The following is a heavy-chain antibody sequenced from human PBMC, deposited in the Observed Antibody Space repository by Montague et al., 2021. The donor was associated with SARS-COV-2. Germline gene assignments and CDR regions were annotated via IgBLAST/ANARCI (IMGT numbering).Heavy chain of an antibody. Sequence: CAISGDSVSSKSAAWNLIRQSPSRGLEWLGGTYYRSKWYDDYAVSVKSRITINPDTSKNQFSLQLNPVTPEDTAVYYCARGGWGAPGTGRLFDYWGQGTLVTVSS. CDR1: GDSVSSKSAA. D-gene: IGHD3-10*01. J-gene: IGHJ4*02. CDR2: TYYRSKWYD. V-gene: IGHV6-1*01. CDR3: ARGGWGAPGTGRLFDY.